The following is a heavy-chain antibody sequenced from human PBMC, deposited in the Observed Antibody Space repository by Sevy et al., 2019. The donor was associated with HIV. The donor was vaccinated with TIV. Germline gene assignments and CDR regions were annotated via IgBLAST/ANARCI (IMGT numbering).Heavy chain of an antibody. J-gene: IGHJ4*02. D-gene: IGHD2-2*01. CDR2: LQIKSGGGII. CDR3: AADIPGLSRLIDY. CDR1: GFTLNDGW. V-gene: IGHV3-15*01. Sequence: GGSLRLSCAASGFTLNDGWMSWVRQAPGKGLEWVGRLQIKSGGGIIEYAAPVKGRFTISADNSKSTLFLQMNSLKTEYTAIYYCAADIPGLSRLIDYWGQGTLVTVSS.